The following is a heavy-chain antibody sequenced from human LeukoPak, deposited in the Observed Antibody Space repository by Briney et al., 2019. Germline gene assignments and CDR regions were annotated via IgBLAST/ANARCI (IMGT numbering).Heavy chain of an antibody. CDR3: ARGVKGQQLGY. V-gene: IGHV1-8*01. CDR1: GYTFSNYD. J-gene: IGHJ4*02. Sequence: VASVKVSCKASGYTFSNYDIIWVRQATGQGLEWMGWMNPNSGNTGYTQNFQGRVTMTRNTSISTAYMDLSSLRSEDTAVYYCARGVKGQQLGYWGQGTLVTVSP. CDR2: MNPNSGNT. D-gene: IGHD6-13*01.